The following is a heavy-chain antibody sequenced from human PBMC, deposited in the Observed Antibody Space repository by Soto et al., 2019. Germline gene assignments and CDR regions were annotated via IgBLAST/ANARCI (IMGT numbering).Heavy chain of an antibody. V-gene: IGHV3-23*01. CDR2: VSASGSIT. CDR1: GFTFSSYD. J-gene: IGHJ4*02. Sequence: PGGSLRLSCAASGFTFSSYDMNWVRQSPGKGLEWVSGVSASGSITSYADSAKGRFTISRDNAKNTVFLQMTGLRAEDTVVYFCAKGDCSGGRCYRGFDYWGQGTLVTVSS. CDR3: AKGDCSGGRCYRGFDY. D-gene: IGHD2-15*01.